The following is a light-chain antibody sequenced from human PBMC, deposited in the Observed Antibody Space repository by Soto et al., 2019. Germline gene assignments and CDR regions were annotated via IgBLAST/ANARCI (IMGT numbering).Light chain of an antibody. CDR3: QQGHTWPLT. V-gene: IGKV1-12*01. CDR1: QGLSGS. Sequence: DIQMTQSPSSVSASVGDRVTITCRATQGLSGSLAWYQQKPGKAPKLLISVTSRLQSGVPSRFSGRASGTDFTLTVDSLPAEDLARSYCQQGHTWPLTVGQGTRTEIK. J-gene: IGKJ5*01. CDR2: VTS.